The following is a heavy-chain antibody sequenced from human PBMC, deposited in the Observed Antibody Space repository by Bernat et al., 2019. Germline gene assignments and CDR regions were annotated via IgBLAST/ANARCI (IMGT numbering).Heavy chain of an antibody. CDR2: ISSSSSYT. V-gene: IGHV3-11*05. CDR1: GFTFSDYY. D-gene: IGHD2-15*01. CDR3: ARARGYCSGGSCYYDFDY. J-gene: IGHJ4*02. Sequence: QVQLVESGGGLVKPGGSLRLSCAASGFTFSDYYMSWIRQAPGKGLEWVSYISSSSSYTNYADSVKGRFTISRDNAKNSLYLQMNSLRAEDTAVYYFARARGYCSGGSCYYDFDYWGQGTLVTVSS.